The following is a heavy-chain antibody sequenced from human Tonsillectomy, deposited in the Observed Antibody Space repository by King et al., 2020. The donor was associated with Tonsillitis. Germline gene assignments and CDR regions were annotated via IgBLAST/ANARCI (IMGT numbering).Heavy chain of an antibody. CDR3: TRGGDYDSGYYYGMDV. Sequence: VQLVESGGGLVQPGGSLTLSCAASGFTFSGAAMHWVRQASGKGLEWVGLIRSKANSYATVYAASVNGRVTVSRDDSKKTAYLQVNSLKTEDTAVYYCTRGGDYDSGYYYGMDVWGQGTTVTVSS. V-gene: IGHV3-73*02. D-gene: IGHD4-17*01. CDR2: IRSKANSYAT. CDR1: GFTFSGAA. J-gene: IGHJ6*02.